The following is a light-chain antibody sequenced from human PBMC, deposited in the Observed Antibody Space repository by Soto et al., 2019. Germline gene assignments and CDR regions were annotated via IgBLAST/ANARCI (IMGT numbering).Light chain of an antibody. CDR1: QSISSW. V-gene: IGKV1-5*01. CDR2: DAS. CDR3: QQYTSYSRT. J-gene: IGKJ1*01. Sequence: DIQMTQSPSTLSASVGDRVTITCRASQSISSWLAWYQQKPGKAPKLLIYDASRLESVVPPRFSGTRSGTELTLTISSLQPDDFALYYCQQYTSYSRTFGQGTQVEIK.